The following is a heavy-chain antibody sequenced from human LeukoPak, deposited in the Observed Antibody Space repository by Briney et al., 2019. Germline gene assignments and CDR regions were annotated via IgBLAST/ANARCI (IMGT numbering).Heavy chain of an antibody. CDR3: ARDLVYYGGSGYSTPYFQH. V-gene: IGHV3-21*01. CDR2: ITSSSSYI. D-gene: IGHD3-22*01. Sequence: PGGSLRLSCAASGFTFSSYSMNWVRQAPGEGLEWVSSITSSSSYIYYADSVKGRFTISRDNSKSALYLQMNSLRAEDTAVYYCARDLVYYGGSGYSTPYFQHWGQGTLVTVSS. CDR1: GFTFSSYS. J-gene: IGHJ1*01.